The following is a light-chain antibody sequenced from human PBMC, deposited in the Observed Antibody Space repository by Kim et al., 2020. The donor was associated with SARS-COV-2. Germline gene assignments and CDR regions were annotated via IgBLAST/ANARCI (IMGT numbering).Light chain of an antibody. Sequence: QAVVTQEPSLTVSPGGTVTLTCTSSTGAVTDGDYPNWFQQKPGQPPTPLIYSTSHKHSWTPARISGSLLGGKAALTLSGVQPEDEADYYCLLYVGATQPGVFGGGTRLTVL. V-gene: IGLV7-43*01. CDR2: STS. CDR3: LLYVGATQPGV. CDR1: TGAVTDGDY. J-gene: IGLJ3*02.